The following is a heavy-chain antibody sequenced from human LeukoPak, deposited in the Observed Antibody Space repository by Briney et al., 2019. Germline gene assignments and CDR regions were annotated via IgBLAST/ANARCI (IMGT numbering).Heavy chain of an antibody. CDR1: GFTVTSSA. Sequence: GGSLRLSCSASGFTVTSSAMSWVRQGPGKGLEWVSVISDSGGSTYYADSVKGRFTISRDNSKNTLYLQMNSLRADDTAVYYCAKRRWLGCIAVAEPFDYWGQGTLVTVSS. CDR3: AKRRWLGCIAVAEPFDY. D-gene: IGHD6-19*01. V-gene: IGHV3-23*01. J-gene: IGHJ4*02. CDR2: ISDSGGST.